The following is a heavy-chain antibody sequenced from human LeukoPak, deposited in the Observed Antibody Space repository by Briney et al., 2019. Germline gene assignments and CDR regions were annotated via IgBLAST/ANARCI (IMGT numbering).Heavy chain of an antibody. V-gene: IGHV4-38-2*01. CDR1: GYSIRSGHY. CDR2: IYHSGST. D-gene: IGHD6-19*01. CDR3: ARAVAVAGFDY. J-gene: IGHJ4*02. Sequence: PSETLSLTCAVSGYSIRSGHYWGWIRQPPGKGLEWIGSIYHSGSTYYNPSLKSRVTISVDASKNQFSLKLSSVTAADMAVYYCARAVAVAGFDYWGQGTLVTVSS.